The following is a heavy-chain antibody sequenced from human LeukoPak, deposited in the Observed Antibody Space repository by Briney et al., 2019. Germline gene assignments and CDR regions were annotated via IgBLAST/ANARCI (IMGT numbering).Heavy chain of an antibody. Sequence: ASVKVSCKASGYTFTSYGISWVRQAPGQGLEWMGWINAYNGNTNYAQKLQGRVTMTTDTSTSTAYMELRSLRSDDTAVYYCARFNIIPIAGSPGGFDYWGQGTLVTVSS. CDR3: ARFNIIPIAGSPGGFDY. D-gene: IGHD1-1*01. J-gene: IGHJ4*02. V-gene: IGHV1-18*01. CDR1: GYTFTSYG. CDR2: INAYNGNT.